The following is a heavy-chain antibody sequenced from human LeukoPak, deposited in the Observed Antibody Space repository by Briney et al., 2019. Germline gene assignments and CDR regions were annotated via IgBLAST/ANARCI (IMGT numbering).Heavy chain of an antibody. Sequence: GGSLRLSCAASGFTFHIYGMRWVRQAPGKGLEWVSRGVGGNDIHYEESVQGRFTGSRDDAKNTVYLQMNSLRGEDTAIYFCAKDATPRNSIWDHFDPWGQGTLVTVSS. CDR3: AKDATPRNSIWDHFDP. D-gene: IGHD1-7*01. CDR1: GFTFHIYG. CDR2: RGVGGNDI. J-gene: IGHJ5*02. V-gene: IGHV3-23*01.